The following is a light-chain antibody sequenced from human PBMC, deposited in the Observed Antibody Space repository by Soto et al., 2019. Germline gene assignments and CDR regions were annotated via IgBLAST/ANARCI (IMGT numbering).Light chain of an antibody. CDR2: DVS. CDR1: SSDVGGYNY. Sequence: QSALTQPASVSGSPGQSITISCTGTSSDVGGYNYVSWYLQHPGKAPKLMIYDVSNRPSGVSNRFSGSKSGNTASLTISGLQAEDEADYYCTSFTSSSTRVFGGGTKVTVL. CDR3: TSFTSSSTRV. J-gene: IGLJ3*02. V-gene: IGLV2-14*01.